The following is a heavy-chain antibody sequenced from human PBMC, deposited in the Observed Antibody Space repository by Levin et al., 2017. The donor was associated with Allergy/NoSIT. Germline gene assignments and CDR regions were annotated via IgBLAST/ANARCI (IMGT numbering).Heavy chain of an antibody. CDR3: SPTQGRGPTANYYYIDF. Sequence: NPGGSLRLSCTASGFVFGGFAMNFFRQGPGKGLEWVGLIRSKAYGETTEYAASVKGRFTISRDDSKSIAYLQMNSLKTEDTAMYYCSPTQGRGPTANYYYIDFWGKGTTVTVSS. J-gene: IGHJ6*03. V-gene: IGHV3-49*05. CDR1: GFVFGGFA. CDR2: IRSKAYGETT. D-gene: IGHD5-12*01.